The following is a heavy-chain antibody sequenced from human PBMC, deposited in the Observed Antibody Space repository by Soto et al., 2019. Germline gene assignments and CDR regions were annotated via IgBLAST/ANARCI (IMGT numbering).Heavy chain of an antibody. J-gene: IGHJ4*02. CDR2: ISYDGSNK. Sequence: GGSLRLSCAASGFTFSSYGMHWVRQAPGKGLEWVAVISYDGSNKYYADSVKGRFTISRDNSKNTLYLQMNSLRAEDTAVYYCAKDPRLEVVVAATIPYFDYWGQGTLVTVSS. D-gene: IGHD2-15*01. CDR1: GFTFSSYG. CDR3: AKDPRLEVVVAATIPYFDY. V-gene: IGHV3-30*18.